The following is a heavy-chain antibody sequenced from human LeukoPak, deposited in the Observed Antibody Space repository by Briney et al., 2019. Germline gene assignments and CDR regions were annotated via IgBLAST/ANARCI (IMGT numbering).Heavy chain of an antibody. CDR1: GGSFSGYY. J-gene: IGHJ5*02. V-gene: IGHV4-34*01. CDR2: INHSGST. CDR3: ARIKAYYDSSGHYSA. D-gene: IGHD3-22*01. Sequence: PSETLSLTCAVYGGSFSGYYWSWIRQPPGKGLEWIGEINHSGSTNYNPSLKSRVTISVDTSKNQFSLKLSSVTAADTAVYYCARIKAYYDSSGHYSAWGQGTLATVSS.